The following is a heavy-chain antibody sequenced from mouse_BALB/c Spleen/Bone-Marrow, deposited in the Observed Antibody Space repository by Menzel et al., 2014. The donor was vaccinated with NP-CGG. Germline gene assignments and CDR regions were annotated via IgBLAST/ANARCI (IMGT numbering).Heavy chain of an antibody. V-gene: IGHV1S135*01. Sequence: VQLQQSGPELMKPGASVKISCKASGYSFXSYYMHWVKQSHGKSLEWIGYIDPFNGDTNYNQNFKDKATLTVDKSSSTAYMHLSSLTSEDSAVYYCARRLITTGPGFAYWGQGTLVTVSA. CDR1: GYSFXSYY. CDR3: ARRLITTGPGFAY. CDR2: IDPFNGDT. J-gene: IGHJ3*01. D-gene: IGHD2-4*01.